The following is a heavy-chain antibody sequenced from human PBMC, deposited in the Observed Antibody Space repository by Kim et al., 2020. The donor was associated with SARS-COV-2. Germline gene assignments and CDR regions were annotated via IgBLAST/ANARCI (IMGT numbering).Heavy chain of an antibody. V-gene: IGHV3-9*01. CDR1: GFTFDDYA. CDR2: ISWDSGSI. D-gene: IGHD2-15*01. CDR3: AKDKGWEGSGPSGFDY. Sequence: GGSLRLSCAASGFTFDDYAMHWVRQAPGKGLEWVSGISWDSGSIGYADSVKGRFTISRDNAKNSLYLQMNSLRAEDTALYYCAKDKGWEGSGPSGFDYWGQGTLVTVSS. J-gene: IGHJ4*02.